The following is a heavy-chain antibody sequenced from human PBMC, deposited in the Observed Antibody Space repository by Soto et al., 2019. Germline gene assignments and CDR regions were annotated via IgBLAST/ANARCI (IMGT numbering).Heavy chain of an antibody. D-gene: IGHD3-10*01. CDR3: ARERYYYGSGDY. Sequence: EVQVVESGGGLVQPGGSLRLSCAASGFTFSSYWMSWVRQAPGKGLEWVANIKEDGSEKNYVDSVKGQFTISRANAKNSLYLQMNSVSAEDTAVYYCARERYYYGSGDYWGQGTLVTVSS. V-gene: IGHV3-7*01. CDR1: GFTFSSYW. J-gene: IGHJ4*02. CDR2: IKEDGSEK.